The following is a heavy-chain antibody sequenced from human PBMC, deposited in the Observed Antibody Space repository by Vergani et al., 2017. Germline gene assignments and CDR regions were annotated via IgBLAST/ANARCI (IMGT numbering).Heavy chain of an antibody. Sequence: QLVQSGAEEKKPGESLKISCKGSGYTFRNFWIGWLRQMPGKGLEWVGIIYPDDSETRYRRSFQGQVTISADKSITTAYLQWHSLKASDSGIYYCAGGRCSGGSCYSGGAYFDYWGQGTLVTVSS. CDR2: IYPDDSET. CDR1: GYTFRNFW. D-gene: IGHD2-15*01. V-gene: IGHV5-51*01. CDR3: AGGRCSGGSCYSGGAYFDY. J-gene: IGHJ4*01.